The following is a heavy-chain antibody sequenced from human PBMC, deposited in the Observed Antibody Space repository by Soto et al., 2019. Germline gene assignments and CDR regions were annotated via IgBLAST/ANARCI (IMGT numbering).Heavy chain of an antibody. V-gene: IGHV1-2*02. CDR1: GYTFTGYY. Sequence: ASVKVSCKASGYTFTGYYMHWVRQAPGQGLEWMGWINPNSGGTNYAQKFQGRVTMTRDTSISTAYMELSRLRSDDTAVYYCASSDNMIDARWAFDIWGQGTMVTVSS. D-gene: IGHD3-22*01. CDR3: ASSDNMIDARWAFDI. J-gene: IGHJ3*02. CDR2: INPNSGGT.